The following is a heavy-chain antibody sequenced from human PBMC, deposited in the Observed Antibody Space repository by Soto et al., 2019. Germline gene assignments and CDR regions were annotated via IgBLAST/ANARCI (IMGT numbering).Heavy chain of an antibody. D-gene: IGHD2-15*01. J-gene: IGHJ6*03. V-gene: IGHV1-8*01. Sequence: GASVKVSCKASGYTFTCYYIYWARQATGQGLEWMGWMNPNSGYTGYAQKFQGRVTMTRNTSISTAYMELSSLRSEDTAVYYCARGGLFSASLRAKPNYYYMDVWGKGTTVTVSS. CDR2: MNPNSGYT. CDR3: ARGGLFSASLRAKPNYYYMDV. CDR1: GYTFTCYY.